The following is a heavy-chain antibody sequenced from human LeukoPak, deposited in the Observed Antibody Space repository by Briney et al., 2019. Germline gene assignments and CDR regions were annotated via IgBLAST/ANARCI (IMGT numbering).Heavy chain of an antibody. V-gene: IGHV3-20*04. CDR3: ARDLRDTVGPFDY. Sequence: GGSLRLSCAASGFTFDEYGMSWVRKAPGKGLEWVHGINWNGGSTGYADSVKGRFTISRDNAKNSLYLQMNSLRAEDTALYYCARDLRDTVGPFDYWGQGTLVTVSS. CDR2: INWNGGST. J-gene: IGHJ4*02. D-gene: IGHD4-23*01. CDR1: GFTFDEYG.